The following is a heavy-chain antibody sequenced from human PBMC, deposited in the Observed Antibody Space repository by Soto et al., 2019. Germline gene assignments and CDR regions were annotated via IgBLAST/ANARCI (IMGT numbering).Heavy chain of an antibody. Sequence: GSLRLSCAASGFTFSSYGMHWVRQAPGKGLEWVAVIWYDGSNKYYADSVKGRLTISRDNSKNTLYLQMNSLRAEDTAVYYCARGDDDSSGYYNWFDPWGQGTLVTVSS. V-gene: IGHV3-33*01. CDR1: GFTFSSYG. J-gene: IGHJ5*02. CDR3: ARGDDDSSGYYNWFDP. D-gene: IGHD3-22*01. CDR2: IWYDGSNK.